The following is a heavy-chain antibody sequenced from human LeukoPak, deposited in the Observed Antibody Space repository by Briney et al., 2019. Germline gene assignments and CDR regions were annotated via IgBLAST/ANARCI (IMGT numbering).Heavy chain of an antibody. CDR2: IYYSGST. J-gene: IGHJ6*03. V-gene: IGHV4-39*01. D-gene: IGHD3-10*01. CDR1: GGSISSSSYY. Sequence: SETLSLTCTVPGGSISSSSYYWGWIRQPPGKGLEWIGSIYYSGSTYYNPSLKSRVTISVDTSKNQFSLKLSSVTAADTAVYYCARHTSYYYGSGSRNYYYYYMDVWGKGTTVTVSS. CDR3: ARHTSYYYGSGSRNYYYYYMDV.